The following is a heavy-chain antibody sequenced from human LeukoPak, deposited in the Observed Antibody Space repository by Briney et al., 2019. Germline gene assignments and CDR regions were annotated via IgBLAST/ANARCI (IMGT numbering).Heavy chain of an antibody. V-gene: IGHV3-21*01. CDR2: SSSSSSYI. Sequence: GGSLRLTCAASGFTFSSYSMNWVRQAPGKGLEWVSSSSSSSSYIYYADSVKGRFTITRDNDKNSLYLQMNSLRAEDTAVYYCARTVTTFGVVIKGYYFDYWGQGTLVTVSS. D-gene: IGHD3-3*01. J-gene: IGHJ4*02. CDR3: ARTVTTFGVVIKGYYFDY. CDR1: GFTFSSYS.